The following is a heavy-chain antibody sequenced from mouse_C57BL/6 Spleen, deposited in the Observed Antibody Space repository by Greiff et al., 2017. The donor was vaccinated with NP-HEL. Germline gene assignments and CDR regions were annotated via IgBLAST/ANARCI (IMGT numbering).Heavy chain of an antibody. D-gene: IGHD1-1*01. J-gene: IGHJ2*01. V-gene: IGHV5-17*01. CDR1: GFTFSDYG. CDR2: ISSGSSTI. Sequence: EVNLVESGGGLVKPGGSLKLSCAASGFTFSDYGMHWVRQAPEKGLEWVAYISSGSSTIYYADTVKGRFTISRDNAKNTLFLQMTSLRSEDTAMYYCARSVVAPLYYFDYWGQGTTLTVSS. CDR3: ARSVVAPLYYFDY.